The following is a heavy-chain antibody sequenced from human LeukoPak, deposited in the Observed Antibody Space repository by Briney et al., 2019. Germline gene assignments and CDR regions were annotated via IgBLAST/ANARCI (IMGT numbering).Heavy chain of an antibody. Sequence: PGGSLRLSCAASGFTFSSYSMNWVRQAPGKGLEWVSYISSSSSTIYYADSVKGRFTISRDNAKNSLYLQMNSLRDEDTAVYYCARVIGYCSGGSCYSDYWGQGTLVTVSS. CDR1: GFTFSSYS. J-gene: IGHJ4*02. D-gene: IGHD2-15*01. CDR2: ISSSSSTI. V-gene: IGHV3-48*02. CDR3: ARVIGYCSGGSCYSDY.